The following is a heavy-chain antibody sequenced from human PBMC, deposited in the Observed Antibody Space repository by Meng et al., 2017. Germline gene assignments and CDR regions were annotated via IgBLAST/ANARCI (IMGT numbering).Heavy chain of an antibody. Sequence: QVRLVKSAEEGTKPGASVRVSCKSSGYTFTSYDIHWGRQATGQGLEWMGWMNPNSGNPGNAQKFQGRVTITRNTSIITAYMELSSLRSEDTAVYYCARGYYGSGLFDPWGQGTLVTVSS. V-gene: IGHV1-8*03. CDR1: GYTFTSYD. CDR3: ARGYYGSGLFDP. J-gene: IGHJ5*02. D-gene: IGHD3-10*01. CDR2: MNPNSGNP.